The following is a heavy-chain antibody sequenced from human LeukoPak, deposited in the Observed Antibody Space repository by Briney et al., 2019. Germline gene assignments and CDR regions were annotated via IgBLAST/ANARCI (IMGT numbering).Heavy chain of an antibody. D-gene: IGHD4-11*01. CDR1: GFTFSSYA. CDR3: ARSSNPGRGVGGGFDY. J-gene: IGHJ4*02. CDR2: ISSSSSYI. V-gene: IGHV3-21*01. Sequence: PGGSLRLSCAASGFTFSSYAMSWVRQAPGKGLEWVSSISSSSSYIYYADSVKGRFTISRDNAKNSLYLQMNSLRAEDTAVYYCARSSNPGRGVGGGFDYWGQGTLVTVSS.